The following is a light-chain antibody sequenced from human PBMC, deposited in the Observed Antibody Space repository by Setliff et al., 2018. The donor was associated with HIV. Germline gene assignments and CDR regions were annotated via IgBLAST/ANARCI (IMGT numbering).Light chain of an antibody. V-gene: IGLV2-23*02. CDR1: NSDIGTFDL. CDR2: EVT. CDR3: CSYTISNSFV. J-gene: IGLJ1*01. Sequence: QSALTQPASVSGSPGQSITISCTGTNSDIGTFDLVSWYQQHPGKVPKLVIFEVTKRPSGISNRFSGSRSGNTASLTISGLQTEDEADYYCCSYTISNSFVFGTGTKVTVL.